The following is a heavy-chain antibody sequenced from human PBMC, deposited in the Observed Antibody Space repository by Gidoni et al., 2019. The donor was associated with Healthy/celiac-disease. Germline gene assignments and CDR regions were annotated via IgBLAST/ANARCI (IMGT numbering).Heavy chain of an antibody. CDR1: GFTFSSYG. V-gene: IGHV3-30*18. D-gene: IGHD3-10*01. J-gene: IGHJ5*02. Sequence: QVQLVESGGGVVQPGRSLRLSCAASGFTFSSYGMHWVRQAPGKGLEWVAVISYDGSNKYYADSVKGRFTISRDNSKNTLYLQMNSLRAEDTAVYYCANAFFYGSGTNWFDPWGQGTLVTVSS. CDR2: ISYDGSNK. CDR3: ANAFFYGSGTNWFDP.